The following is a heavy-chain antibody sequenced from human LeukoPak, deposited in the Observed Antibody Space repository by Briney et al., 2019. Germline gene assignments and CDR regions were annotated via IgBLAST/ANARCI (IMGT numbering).Heavy chain of an antibody. D-gene: IGHD4-11*01. Sequence: GGSLRLSCAASGFTLSSYAITWVRQAPGKGLEWVSAISGSDDRTYYADSVKGRFTISRDNSKNTLYLQMNSLRAEGTAVYYCAKAFSNYTWGFDAWGQGTLVTVSS. CDR2: ISGSDDRT. V-gene: IGHV3-23*01. CDR3: AKAFSNYTWGFDA. J-gene: IGHJ5*02. CDR1: GFTLSSYA.